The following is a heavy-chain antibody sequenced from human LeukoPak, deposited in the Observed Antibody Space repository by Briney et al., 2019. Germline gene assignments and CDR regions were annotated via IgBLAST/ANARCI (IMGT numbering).Heavy chain of an antibody. CDR2: IYDSGST. J-gene: IGHJ4*02. CDR1: GGSISGYY. D-gene: IGHD2-21*02. CDR3: ARAAYCGGDCYYYFDY. V-gene: IGHV4-59*01. Sequence: SETLSLTCTVSGGSISGYYWSWIRQPPGKGLEWIGYIYDSGSTNYNSSLKSRVAISVDTSKNQFSLKLSSVTAADTAVYYCARAAYCGGDCYYYFDYWGQGILVTVSS.